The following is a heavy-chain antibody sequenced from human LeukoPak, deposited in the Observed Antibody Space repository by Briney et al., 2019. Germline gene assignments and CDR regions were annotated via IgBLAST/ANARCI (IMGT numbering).Heavy chain of an antibody. CDR1: GGSFSDYP. Sequence: SVKVSCKASGGSFSDYPINWVRQAPGQGLEWLGGIIPKYSASNYAQAFQGRVTITADESTNTVYMEMSGLRPDDTAVYYCVRTEGIFGVPAAFDAWGQGTLVAVSS. D-gene: IGHD3-3*02. J-gene: IGHJ3*01. CDR3: VRTEGIFGVPAAFDA. V-gene: IGHV1-69*01. CDR2: IIPKYSAS.